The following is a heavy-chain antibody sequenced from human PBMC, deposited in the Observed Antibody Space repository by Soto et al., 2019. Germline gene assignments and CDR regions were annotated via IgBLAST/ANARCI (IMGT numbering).Heavy chain of an antibody. V-gene: IGHV4-31*03. Sequence: PSETLSLTCTVSGGSILNGGHYWTWIRQHPGKGLEWIGKIFFSGNTHYNPALKSRLTFSVDTTKNQFSLKLTSVTAADTAVYYCAREPATAKPEGVDFWGQGTLVTVSS. CDR1: GGSILNGGHY. J-gene: IGHJ4*02. D-gene: IGHD1-1*01. CDR3: AREPATAKPEGVDF. CDR2: IFFSGNT.